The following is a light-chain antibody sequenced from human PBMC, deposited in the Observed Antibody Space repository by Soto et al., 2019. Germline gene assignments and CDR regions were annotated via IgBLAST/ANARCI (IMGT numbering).Light chain of an antibody. CDR2: AAS. CDR3: QQHNNWPPIT. CDR1: QSVSSN. Sequence: EIVMRQSPATLSVSPGERSTLSGRASQSVSSNLAWYQQKPGQAPRLLIYAASTRATGVPARFSGSGSGTEFTLTISSLQSEDFAVYYCQQHNNWPPITVGQGTRLEIK. J-gene: IGKJ5*01. V-gene: IGKV3-15*01.